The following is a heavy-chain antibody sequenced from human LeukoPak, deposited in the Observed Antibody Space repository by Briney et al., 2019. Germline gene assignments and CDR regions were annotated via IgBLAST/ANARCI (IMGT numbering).Heavy chain of an antibody. CDR2: ISYDGSSK. V-gene: IGHV3-30-3*01. CDR1: GFTFSTYA. D-gene: IGHD3-10*01. CDR3: ARDMSLLWFGDPFDY. Sequence: GGSLRLSCTASGFTFSTYAMHWVRQAPGKGLEWVALISYDGSSKFYVDSVKGRFTLSSETSKNTLYLQMNSLRAEDTALYYCARDMSLLWFGDPFDYWGQGTLVTVSS. J-gene: IGHJ4*02.